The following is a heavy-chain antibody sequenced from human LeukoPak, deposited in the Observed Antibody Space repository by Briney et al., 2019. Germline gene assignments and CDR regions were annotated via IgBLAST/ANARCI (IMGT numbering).Heavy chain of an antibody. CDR2: IIPIFGTA. V-gene: IGHV1-69*13. Sequence: SVKVSCKASGYTFTGYYMHWVRQAPGQGLEWMGGIIPIFGTANYAQKFQGRVTITADESTSAAYMELSSLRSEDTAVYYCARDYCSGGSCYLYYYGMDVWGQGTTVTVSS. CDR1: GYTFTGYY. D-gene: IGHD2-15*01. J-gene: IGHJ6*02. CDR3: ARDYCSGGSCYLYYYGMDV.